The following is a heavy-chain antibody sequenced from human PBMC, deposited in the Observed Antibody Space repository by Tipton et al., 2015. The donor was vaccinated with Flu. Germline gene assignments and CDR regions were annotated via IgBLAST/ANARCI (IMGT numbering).Heavy chain of an antibody. CDR3: ARGYDILTDGGGYFDY. CDR2: ISESGGST. J-gene: IGHJ4*02. CDR1: GFTFSSYA. Sequence: SGFTFSSYAMSWVRQAPGKGLEWVSAISESGGSTYYADSVKGRFTISRDNSKNTPYLQMNSLRAEDTAVYYCARGYDILTDGGGYFDYWGQGTLVTVSS. D-gene: IGHD3-9*01. V-gene: IGHV3-23*01.